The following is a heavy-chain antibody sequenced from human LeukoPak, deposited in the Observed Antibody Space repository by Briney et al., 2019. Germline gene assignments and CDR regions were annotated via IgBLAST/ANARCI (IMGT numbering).Heavy chain of an antibody. CDR2: IIPIFGTA. V-gene: IGHV1-69*13. D-gene: IGHD3-3*01. J-gene: IGHJ3*02. CDR1: GGTFSSYA. Sequence: SVKVSCKASGGTFSSYAISWVRQAPGQGLEWMGGIIPIFGTANYAQKFQGRVTITADESTSTAYMELSSLRSEDTVVYYCASDTMNAFDIWGQGTMVTVSS. CDR3: ASDTMNAFDI.